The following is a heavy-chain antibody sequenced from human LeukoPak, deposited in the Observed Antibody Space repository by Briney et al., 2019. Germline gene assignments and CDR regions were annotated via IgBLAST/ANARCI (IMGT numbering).Heavy chain of an antibody. CDR1: GGSFGGYY. Sequence: PSETLSLTCAVYGGSFGGYYWSWIRQPPGKGLEWIGEINHSGSTNYNPSLKSRVTISVDTSKNQFSLKLSSVTAADTAVYYCASRVNTAMVTTPFDYWGQGTLVTVSS. V-gene: IGHV4-34*01. CDR3: ASRVNTAMVTTPFDY. CDR2: INHSGST. J-gene: IGHJ4*02. D-gene: IGHD5-18*01.